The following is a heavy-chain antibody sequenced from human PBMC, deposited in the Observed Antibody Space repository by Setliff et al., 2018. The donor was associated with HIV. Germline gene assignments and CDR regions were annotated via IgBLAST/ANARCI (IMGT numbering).Heavy chain of an antibody. V-gene: IGHV4-34*01. CDR2: INHSGST. CDR3: ARSKTFYDFWGGYYTHGAFKI. J-gene: IGHJ3*02. Sequence: SETLSLTCTVSGDSFSGTSYYWGWIRQPPGKGLEWIGEINHSGSTNYNPSLKSRVTISVDTSKNQFSLRLRSVTAADTAVYYCARSKTFYDFWGGYYTHGAFKIWGLGTMVTVSS. D-gene: IGHD3-3*01. CDR1: GDSFSGTSYY.